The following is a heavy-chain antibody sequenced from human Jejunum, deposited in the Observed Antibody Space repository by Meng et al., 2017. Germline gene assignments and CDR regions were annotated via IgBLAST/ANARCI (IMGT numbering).Heavy chain of an antibody. CDR1: GGSINSDGYT. Sequence: QLQLQQSGSGLVKPSQTLSLTCAVSGGSINSDGYTWSWIRQPPGKGLEWIGYIYHTGSPYYNPSLMSRLTISVDRSENQFSLKLSSVTAADTAVYYCARMDSAFHYFDYWGQGTLVTVSS. CDR3: ARMDSAFHYFDY. J-gene: IGHJ4*02. D-gene: IGHD2-2*03. CDR2: IYHTGSP. V-gene: IGHV4-30-2*01.